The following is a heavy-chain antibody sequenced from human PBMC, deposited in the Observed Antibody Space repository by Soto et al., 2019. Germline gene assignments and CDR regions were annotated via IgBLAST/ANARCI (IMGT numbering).Heavy chain of an antibody. CDR3: TRVGLLGEFDI. D-gene: IGHD3-10*01. CDR2: ITNSGDNT. Sequence: GGSLRLSCAASGFSFSGYAMHWVRQAPGKRLEYVSAITNSGDNTYYADSVKGRFSISRDNSKNTLYLQMGSLRVEDMAVYYCTRVGLLGEFDIWGRGTLVTVSS. V-gene: IGHV3-64*02. CDR1: GFSFSGYA. J-gene: IGHJ4*02.